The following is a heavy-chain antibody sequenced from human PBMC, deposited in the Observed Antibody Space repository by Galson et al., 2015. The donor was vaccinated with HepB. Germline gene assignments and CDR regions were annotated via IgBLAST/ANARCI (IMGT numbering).Heavy chain of an antibody. Sequence: SVKVSCKASGGTFSSYTISWVRQAPGQGLEWMGRIIPILGIANYAQKFQGRVTITADKSTSTAYMELSSLRSEDTAVYYCASSHSSGYYQHFDYWGQGTLVTVSS. CDR2: IIPILGIA. CDR1: GGTFSSYT. V-gene: IGHV1-69*02. J-gene: IGHJ4*02. D-gene: IGHD3-22*01. CDR3: ASSHSSGYYQHFDY.